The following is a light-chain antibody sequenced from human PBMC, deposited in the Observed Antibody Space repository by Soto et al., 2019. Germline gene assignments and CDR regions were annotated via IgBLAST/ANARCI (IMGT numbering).Light chain of an antibody. CDR2: LGS. CDR1: KSLLHSNGYNY. J-gene: IGKJ2*01. CDR3: MQALQTPYT. Sequence: IVMTQSPLSLPVTPGEPAAISCRSSKSLLHSNGYNYLDWYLQKPGQSPQLLIYLGSNRASGVPDRFSGSGSGTDFTLKISRLEAEDVGVYYCMQALQTPYTFGQGTKVDIK. V-gene: IGKV2-28*01.